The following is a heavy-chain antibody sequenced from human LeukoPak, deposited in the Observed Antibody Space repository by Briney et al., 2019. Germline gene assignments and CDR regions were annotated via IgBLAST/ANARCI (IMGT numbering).Heavy chain of an antibody. D-gene: IGHD6-13*01. Sequence: GASVKVSCKTSGYTFTDYYIKWVRQAPGQGLEWMGWINPNRGGTNYARKFQGRVTMTRDTSISTAYMELRSLRSDDTAVYYCARQQPPRWTSYGMDVWGQGTTVTVSS. CDR3: ARQQPPRWTSYGMDV. J-gene: IGHJ6*02. CDR1: GYTFTDYY. V-gene: IGHV1-2*02. CDR2: INPNRGGT.